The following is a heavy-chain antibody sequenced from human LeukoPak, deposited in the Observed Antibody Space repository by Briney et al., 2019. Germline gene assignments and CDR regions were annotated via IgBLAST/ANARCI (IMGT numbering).Heavy chain of an antibody. D-gene: IGHD1-1*01. Sequence: PSGTPSLTCTVSGGSISSYYWSWIRQPPGKGLEWIGYISYSGSTNFNPSLKSRVTISVDTSKSQFSLKLSSVTAADTAVYYCAREGTAGTNLNWFDPWGQGTLVTVSS. J-gene: IGHJ5*02. CDR2: ISYSGST. V-gene: IGHV4-59*01. CDR1: GGSISSYY. CDR3: AREGTAGTNLNWFDP.